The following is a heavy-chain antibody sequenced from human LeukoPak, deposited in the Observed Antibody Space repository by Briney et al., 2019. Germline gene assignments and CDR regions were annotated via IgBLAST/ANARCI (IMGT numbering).Heavy chain of an antibody. Sequence: SETLSLTCTVSGASILSSSNYWGWIRQPPAKGLEWIANIHYSGNSNYNPSLKSRATISLDTSKNQFSLKLTSLTATDSAVYYCARSLSYNSGLTFDYWGQGTLVTVSS. J-gene: IGHJ4*02. CDR1: GASILSSSNY. D-gene: IGHD6-25*01. CDR3: ARSLSYNSGLTFDY. V-gene: IGHV4-39*01. CDR2: IHYSGNS.